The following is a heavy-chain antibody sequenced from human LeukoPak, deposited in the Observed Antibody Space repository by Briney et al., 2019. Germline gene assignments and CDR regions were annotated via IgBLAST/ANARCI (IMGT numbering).Heavy chain of an antibody. V-gene: IGHV3-21*01. CDR1: GFTFSSYS. Sequence: GGSLRLSCAASGFTFSSYSMNWVRQAPGKGLEWVSSISSSSYIYYADSVKGRFTISRDNAKNSLYLQMNSLSAEDTAVYYCARSYFYDNSGYYYWDYWGRGTLVTVSS. J-gene: IGHJ4*02. CDR2: ISSSSYI. D-gene: IGHD3-22*01. CDR3: ARSYFYDNSGYYYWDY.